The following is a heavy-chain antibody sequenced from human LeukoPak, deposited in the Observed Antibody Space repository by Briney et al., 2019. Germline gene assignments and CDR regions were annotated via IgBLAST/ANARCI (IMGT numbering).Heavy chain of an antibody. J-gene: IGHJ5*02. D-gene: IGHD6-19*01. CDR2: IYYSGST. Sequence: TLSLTCTVSGGSISSGGYYWSRIRQHPGKGLEWIGYIYYSGSTYYNPSLKSRVTISVDTSKNQFSLKLSSVTAADTAVYYCARVGQWLVGPFDPWGQGTLVTVSS. CDR1: GGSISSGGYY. V-gene: IGHV4-31*03. CDR3: ARVGQWLVGPFDP.